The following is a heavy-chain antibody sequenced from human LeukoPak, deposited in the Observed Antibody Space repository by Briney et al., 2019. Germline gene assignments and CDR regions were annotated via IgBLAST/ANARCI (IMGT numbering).Heavy chain of an antibody. J-gene: IGHJ4*02. D-gene: IGHD6-19*01. Sequence: PGGSLRLSCAASGFTVSSNYMSWVRHAPGKGLEWVSVIYSGGSTYYADSVKGRFTISRDNSKNTLYLQMNSLRAEDTAVYYCARVISGWTNYFDYWGQGTLVTVSS. CDR2: IYSGGST. CDR3: ARVISGWTNYFDY. V-gene: IGHV3-53*01. CDR1: GFTVSSNY.